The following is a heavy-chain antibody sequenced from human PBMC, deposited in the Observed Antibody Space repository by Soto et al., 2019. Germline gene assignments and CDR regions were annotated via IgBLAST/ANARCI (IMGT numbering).Heavy chain of an antibody. CDR3: ARDSVRFGPAFVY. Sequence: QVQLQESGPGLVKPSQTLPLTCTVSGGSISSGDYYCSWIRQPPGKVLERIGYVFYTGSAYYYNPSLKSRVTISVDTSENQFSLTLSSVTAADTAVYYCARDSVRFGPAFVYWGQGTLVTVSS. J-gene: IGHJ4*02. D-gene: IGHD3-3*01. CDR1: GGSISSGDYY. V-gene: IGHV4-30-4*01. CDR2: VFYTGSAY.